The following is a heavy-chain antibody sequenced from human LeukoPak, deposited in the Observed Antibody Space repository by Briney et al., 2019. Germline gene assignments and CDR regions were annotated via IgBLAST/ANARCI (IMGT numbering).Heavy chain of an antibody. J-gene: IGHJ6*02. Sequence: ASVKVSCKASGYTFTGYYMHWVRQAPGQGLEWKGWINPNSGGTNYAQKFQGRVTMTRDTSISTAYMELSRLRSDDTAVYYCAREIKDSSSWADPYYYGMDVWGQGTTVTVSS. D-gene: IGHD6-13*01. V-gene: IGHV1-2*02. CDR3: AREIKDSSSWADPYYYGMDV. CDR2: INPNSGGT. CDR1: GYTFTGYY.